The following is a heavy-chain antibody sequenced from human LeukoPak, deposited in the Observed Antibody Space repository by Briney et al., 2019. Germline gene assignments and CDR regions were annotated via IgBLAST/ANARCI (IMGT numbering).Heavy chain of an antibody. CDR3: ARAPMVRGVIIDPHFDY. CDR2: IIPILGTA. V-gene: IGHV1-69*13. CDR1: GGTFNSYA. D-gene: IGHD3-10*01. Sequence: ASVKVSCKASGGTFNSYAISWVRQAPGQGLEWMGGIIPILGTANYAQKFQGRVTITADESTSTAYMELSSLRSEDTAVYYCARAPMVRGVIIDPHFDYWGQGTLVTVSS. J-gene: IGHJ4*02.